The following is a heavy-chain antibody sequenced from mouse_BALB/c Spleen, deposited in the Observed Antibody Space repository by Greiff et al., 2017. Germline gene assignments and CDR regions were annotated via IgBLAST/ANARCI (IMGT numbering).Heavy chain of an antibody. J-gene: IGHJ3*01. D-gene: IGHD2-14*01. Sequence: VKLVESGPGLVAPSQSLSITCTVSGFSLTSYGVHWVRQPPGKGLEWLGVIWAGGSTNYNSALMSRLSISKDNSKSQVFLKMNSLQTDDTAMYYCAFYRYDWFAYWGQGTLVTVSA. V-gene: IGHV2-9*02. CDR1: GFSLTSYG. CDR3: AFYRYDWFAY. CDR2: IWAGGST.